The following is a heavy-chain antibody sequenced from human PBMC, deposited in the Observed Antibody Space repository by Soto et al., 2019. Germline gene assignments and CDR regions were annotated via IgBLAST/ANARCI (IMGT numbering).Heavy chain of an antibody. Sequence: PGGSLRLSCAASGFTFDDYAMNWVRQAPGKXLEWVSGISWNSGSIDYADSVKGRFTISRDNAKNSLYLQMNSLRAEDTALYYCAKDQLPGIAAAGTIWDVWGQGTTVTVSS. CDR2: ISWNSGSI. CDR1: GFTFDDYA. D-gene: IGHD6-13*01. V-gene: IGHV3-9*01. CDR3: AKDQLPGIAAAGTIWDV. J-gene: IGHJ6*02.